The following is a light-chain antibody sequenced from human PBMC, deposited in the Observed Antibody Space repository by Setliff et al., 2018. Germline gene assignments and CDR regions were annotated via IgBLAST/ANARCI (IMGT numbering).Light chain of an antibody. V-gene: IGLV3-1*01. CDR3: QAWDSSTDV. J-gene: IGLJ1*01. Sequence: SSELTQPPSVSVSPGQIASITCSGDKLGDKYACWYQQKPGQSPVLVIYQDSKRPSGIPERFSGSNSGNTATLTISGTQAMDEADYYCQAWDSSTDVFGTGTKVTV. CDR2: QDS. CDR1: KLGDKY.